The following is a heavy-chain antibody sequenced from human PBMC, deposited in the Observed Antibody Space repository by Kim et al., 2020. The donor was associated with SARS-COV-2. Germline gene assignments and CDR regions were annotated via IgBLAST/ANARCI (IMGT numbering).Heavy chain of an antibody. V-gene: IGHV1-2*06. CDR2: INPNSGGT. J-gene: IGHJ3*02. CDR1: GYTFTGYY. Sequence: ASVKVSCKASGYTFTGYYMHWVRQAPGQGLEWMGRINPNSGGTNYAQKFQGRVTMTRDTSISTAYMELSRLRSDDTAVYYCARAGAGYCSGGSCYYDAFDIWGQGTMVTVSS. D-gene: IGHD2-15*01. CDR3: ARAGAGYCSGGSCYYDAFDI.